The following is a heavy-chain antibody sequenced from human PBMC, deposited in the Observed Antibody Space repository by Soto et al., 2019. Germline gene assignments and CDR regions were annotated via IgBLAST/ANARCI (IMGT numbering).Heavy chain of an antibody. CDR2: IYDSVNT. CDR3: ARVDHRGYFAILTDY. Sequence: SETLSLTCTVSGDSFSSGVHYWSWIRHHPGKGLEWIGHIYDSVNTYYSPSLRSRVTISADMSKNQFSLNLRSVTAADTAVYYCARVDHRGYFAILTDYWGQGTLVTVSS. CDR1: GDSFSSGVHY. J-gene: IGHJ4*02. V-gene: IGHV4-31*03. D-gene: IGHD3-9*01.